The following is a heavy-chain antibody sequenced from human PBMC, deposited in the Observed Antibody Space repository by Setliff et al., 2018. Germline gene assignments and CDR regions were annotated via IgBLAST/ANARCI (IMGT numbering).Heavy chain of an antibody. CDR2: FHTGGST. CDR1: GDSISSGSYY. CDR3: ARWGSGWEYFDY. V-gene: IGHV4-61*09. J-gene: IGHJ4*02. Sequence: SETLSLTCTVSGDSISSGSYYWTWIRQPAGKGLEWIGHFHTGGSTYYNPSLKSRVTISVDTSKNQFSLKLSSVTAADTAVYYCARWGSGWEYFDYWGQGTLVTVSS. D-gene: IGHD3-16*01.